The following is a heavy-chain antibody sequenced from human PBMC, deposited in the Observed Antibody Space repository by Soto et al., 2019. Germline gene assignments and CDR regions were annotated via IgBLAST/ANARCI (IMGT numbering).Heavy chain of an antibody. CDR3: ARVSGYDSTPFDK. J-gene: IGHJ4*02. V-gene: IGHV3-74*01. D-gene: IGHD5-12*01. CDR1: GFIFSRYW. CDR2: INGDGSST. Sequence: GSLRLSCAASGFIFSRYWMHWVRQAPGKGLVWVSRINGDGSSTIYADSVKGQFTISRDNAKNTLYLQMKSLRVEDTAVYYCARVSGYDSTPFDKWGQGTLVTVSS.